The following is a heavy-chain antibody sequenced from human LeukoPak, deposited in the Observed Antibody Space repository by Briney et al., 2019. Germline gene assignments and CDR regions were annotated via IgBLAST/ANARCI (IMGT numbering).Heavy chain of an antibody. CDR1: GFTFDDYA. CDR2: ISWNSGSI. Sequence: PGGSLRLSCAASGFTFDDYAMPWVRQAPGKGLEWVSGISWNSGSIGYADSVKGRFTISRDNAKNSLYLQMNSLRAEDTALYYCAIESYYYYGMDVWGQGTTVTVSS. V-gene: IGHV3-9*01. J-gene: IGHJ6*02. CDR3: AIESYYYYGMDV.